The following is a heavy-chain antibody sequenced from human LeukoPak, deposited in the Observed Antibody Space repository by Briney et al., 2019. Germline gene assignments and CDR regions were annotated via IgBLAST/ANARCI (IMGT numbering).Heavy chain of an antibody. Sequence: SETLSLTCTVSGGSISSYYWSWIRQPAGKGLEWIGRIYISGTINYNPTLKSRVTMSVDTSKNQFSLKLSSVTAADTAVYYCARSEFSYGYHAFDIWGHGTMVTVSS. CDR3: ARSEFSYGYHAFDI. D-gene: IGHD5-18*01. J-gene: IGHJ3*02. CDR2: IYISGTI. V-gene: IGHV4-4*07. CDR1: GGSISSYY.